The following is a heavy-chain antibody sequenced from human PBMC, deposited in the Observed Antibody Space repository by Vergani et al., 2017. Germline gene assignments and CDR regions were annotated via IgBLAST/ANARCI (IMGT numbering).Heavy chain of an antibody. Sequence: QVQLVESGGGVVQPGRSLRLSCAASGFTFRSYGMHWVRQAPGKGLEWVAVISYDGSNKYYADSVKGRFTISRDDSKNTLYLQMNSLRPEDTAVFYCAKDSKNWNQYYYYYMDVWGKGP. D-gene: IGHD1-1*01. CDR1: GFTFRSYG. CDR2: ISYDGSNK. J-gene: IGHJ6*03. V-gene: IGHV3-30*18. CDR3: AKDSKNWNQYYYYYMDV.